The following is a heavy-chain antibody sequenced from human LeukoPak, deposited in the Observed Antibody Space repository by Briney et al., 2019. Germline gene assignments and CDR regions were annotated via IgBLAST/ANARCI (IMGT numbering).Heavy chain of an antibody. J-gene: IGHJ3*02. CDR1: GFTFSSYE. D-gene: IGHD3-9*01. CDR3: ARESNDYDILTGPTLAAFDI. Sequence: GGSLRLSCAASGFTFSSYEMNWVRQAPGKGLECVSYISSSGRSMYYADSLKGRFTISRYNAKNSLCLQMNSLRAEDTAVYYCARESNDYDILTGPTLAAFDIWGQGTMVTVSS. V-gene: IGHV3-48*03. CDR2: ISSSGRSM.